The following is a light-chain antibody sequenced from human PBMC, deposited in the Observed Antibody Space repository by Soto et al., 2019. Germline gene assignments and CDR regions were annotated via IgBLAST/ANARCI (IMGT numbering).Light chain of an antibody. V-gene: IGKV1-5*03. J-gene: IGKJ1*01. CDR1: QTISSW. Sequence: EIQMTQSPSTLSGSVGDRFTITCRASQTISSWLAWYQQKPGKAPKLLIYKASTLKSGVPSRFSGSGAGTEFTLTISSLQPDDFATYYCQHYNSYSEAFGQGTKVDIK. CDR3: QHYNSYSEA. CDR2: KAS.